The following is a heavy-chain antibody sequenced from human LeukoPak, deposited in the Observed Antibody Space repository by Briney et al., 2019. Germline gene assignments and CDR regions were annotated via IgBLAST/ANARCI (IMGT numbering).Heavy chain of an antibody. D-gene: IGHD3-22*01. V-gene: IGHV4-34*01. Sequence: PSETLSLTCTVSGGSISSYYWSWIRQPPGKGLEWIGEINHSGSTNYNPSLKSRVTISVDTSKNQFSLKLSSVTAADTAVYYCARDRNSRYYYDSSGLDVWGQGTTVTVSS. CDR3: ARDRNSRYYYDSSGLDV. CDR2: INHSGST. J-gene: IGHJ6*02. CDR1: GGSISSYY.